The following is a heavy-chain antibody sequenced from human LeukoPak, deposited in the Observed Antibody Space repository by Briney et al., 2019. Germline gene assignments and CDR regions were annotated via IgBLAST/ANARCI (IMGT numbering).Heavy chain of an antibody. CDR3: GKNGDYGGYERVFDP. CDR2: ISYDGSNK. J-gene: IGHJ5*01. V-gene: IGHV3-30*04. Sequence: PGGSLRLSCAASGFTFSSYVMHWVRQAPGKGLEWVAVISYDGSNKYYADSVKGRFTISRDNSKNTLYLQMNSLRAEDTAVYYCGKNGDYGGYERVFDPLGQGTLVTVSS. D-gene: IGHD4-17*01. CDR1: GFTFSSYV.